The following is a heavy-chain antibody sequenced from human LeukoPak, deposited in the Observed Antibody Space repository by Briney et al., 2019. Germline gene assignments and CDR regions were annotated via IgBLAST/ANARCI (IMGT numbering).Heavy chain of an antibody. CDR3: AKWDTSHCFDY. J-gene: IGHJ4*02. V-gene: IGHV3-9*01. Sequence: PGGSLRLSCAASGFTFDDYAMHWVRQAPGKGLEWVSGISWNSGSIGYADSVKGRFTISRDNAKNSLYLQMNSLRAEDTALYYCAKWDTSHCFDYWGQGTLVTVSS. CDR2: ISWNSGSI. CDR1: GFTFDDYA. D-gene: IGHD2-2*01.